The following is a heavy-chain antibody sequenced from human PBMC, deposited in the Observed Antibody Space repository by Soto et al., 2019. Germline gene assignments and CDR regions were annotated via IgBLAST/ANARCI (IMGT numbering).Heavy chain of an antibody. CDR1: GGTFSSYA. Sequence: SVKVSCKASGGTFSSYAISWVRQAPGQGLEWMGGIIPIFGTANYAQKFQGRVTITADESTSTAYMELSSLRSEDTAVYYCARDGYCSSTSCPDYGMDVWGQGTTVTVS. J-gene: IGHJ6*02. CDR2: IIPIFGTA. D-gene: IGHD2-2*03. V-gene: IGHV1-69*13. CDR3: ARDGYCSSTSCPDYGMDV.